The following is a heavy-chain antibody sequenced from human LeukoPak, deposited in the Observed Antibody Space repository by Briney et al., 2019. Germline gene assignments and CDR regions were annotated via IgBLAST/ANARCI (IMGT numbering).Heavy chain of an antibody. Sequence: SETLSLTCTVSGGSISSSSYYWGWIRQPPGKGLEWIGSIYYSGSTYYNPSLKSRVTISVDTSKNQFSLKLSSVTAADTAVYYCARVARYSSSWYSVPNRYFDLWGRGTLVTVSS. CDR2: IYYSGST. J-gene: IGHJ2*01. V-gene: IGHV4-39*01. CDR1: GGSISSSSYY. D-gene: IGHD6-13*01. CDR3: ARVARYSSSWYSVPNRYFDL.